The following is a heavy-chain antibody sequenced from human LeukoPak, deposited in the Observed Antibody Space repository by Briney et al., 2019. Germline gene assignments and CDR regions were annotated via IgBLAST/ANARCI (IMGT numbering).Heavy chain of an antibody. D-gene: IGHD2-2*01. Sequence: GGSLRLSCAASGFTFSSYGMHWVRQAPGKGLERVAVISYDGSNKYYADSVKGRFTISRDNSKNTLYLQMNSLRAEDTAVYYCAKTTIGYCSSTSCYYSPLDYWGQGTLVTVSS. CDR3: AKTTIGYCSSTSCYYSPLDY. CDR2: ISYDGSNK. CDR1: GFTFSSYG. V-gene: IGHV3-30*18. J-gene: IGHJ4*02.